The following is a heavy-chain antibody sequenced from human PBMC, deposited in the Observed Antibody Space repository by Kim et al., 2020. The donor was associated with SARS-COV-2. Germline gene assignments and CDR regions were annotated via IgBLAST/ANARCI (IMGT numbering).Heavy chain of an antibody. CDR1: GFTFSSYS. Sequence: GGSLRLSCAASGFTFSSYSMNWVRQAPGKGLEWVSSIISSSSYIYYADSVKGRFTISRDNAKNSLYLQMNSLRAEDTAVYYCAQAAGTSEYFQHWGQGTLVTVSS. CDR2: IISSSSYI. V-gene: IGHV3-21*01. CDR3: AQAAGTSEYFQH. D-gene: IGHD6-13*01. J-gene: IGHJ1*01.